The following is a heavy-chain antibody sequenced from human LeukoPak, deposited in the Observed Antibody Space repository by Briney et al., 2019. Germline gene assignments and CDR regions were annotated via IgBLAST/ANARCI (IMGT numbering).Heavy chain of an antibody. J-gene: IGHJ4*02. D-gene: IGHD2-2*01. CDR1: GGSFSGYY. Sequence: SETLSLTCAVYGGSFSGYYWSWIRQPPGKGLEWIGEINHSGSTNYNPSLKSRVTISVDTSKNQFSLKLSSVTAADTAVYYCARAFCSSTSCYRGAIAARPNYFDYWGQGTLVTASS. CDR2: INHSGST. CDR3: ARAFCSSTSCYRGAIAARPNYFDY. V-gene: IGHV4-34*01.